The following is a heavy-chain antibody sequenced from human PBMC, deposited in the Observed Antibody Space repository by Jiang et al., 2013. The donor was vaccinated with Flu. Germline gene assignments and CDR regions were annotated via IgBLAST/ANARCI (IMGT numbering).Heavy chain of an antibody. CDR1: GYTFTSYY. CDR3: ARTVVGATTVGAFDI. Sequence: GAEVKKPGASVKVSCKASGYTFTSYYMHWVRQAPGQGLEWMGIINPSGGSTSYAQKFQGRVTMTRDTSTSTVYMELSSLRSEDTAVYYCARTVVGATTVGAFDIWGQGTMVTVSS. D-gene: IGHD1-26*01. J-gene: IGHJ3*02. V-gene: IGHV1-46*01. CDR2: INPSGGST.